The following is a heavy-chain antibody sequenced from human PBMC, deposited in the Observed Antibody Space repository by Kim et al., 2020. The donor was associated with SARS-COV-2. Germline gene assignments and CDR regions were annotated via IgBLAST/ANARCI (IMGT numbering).Heavy chain of an antibody. CDR2: ISWNSGSI. Sequence: GGSLRLSCAASGFTFDDYAMHWVRQAPGKGLEWVSGISWNSGSIGYADSVKGRFTISRDNAKNSLYLQMNSLRAEDTALYYCAKEVSSSSSRVGRYFDYWGQGTLVTVSS. V-gene: IGHV3-9*01. CDR3: AKEVSSSSSRVGRYFDY. CDR1: GFTFDDYA. D-gene: IGHD6-6*01. J-gene: IGHJ4*02.